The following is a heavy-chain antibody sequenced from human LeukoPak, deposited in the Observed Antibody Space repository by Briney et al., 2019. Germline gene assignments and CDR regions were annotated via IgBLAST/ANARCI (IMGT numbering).Heavy chain of an antibody. CDR3: AREVGYSSSYYGRFDP. CDR1: GYTFTGYY. J-gene: IGHJ5*02. Sequence: GASVKVSCKASGYTFTGYYMHWVRQAPGQGLEWMGRVNPNNGVPNYAQKFQGRVTMTRDTAISTFYMELCSLRSDDTAVYFCAREVGYSSSYYGRFDPWGQGTLVIVSS. V-gene: IGHV1-2*06. CDR2: VNPNNGVP. D-gene: IGHD2-2*01.